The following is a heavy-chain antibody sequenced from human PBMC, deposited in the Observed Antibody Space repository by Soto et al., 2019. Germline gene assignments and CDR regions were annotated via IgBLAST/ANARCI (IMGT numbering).Heavy chain of an antibody. V-gene: IGHV3-74*01. D-gene: IGHD3-3*01. Sequence: EVQLVESEGGLVQRGGSLRLSCAASGFTFNYYWMHWVRQAPGQGLVWVSHIHSDGSTTTYADSVQGRFTISRDNAKNTLYLPMNSLRAEYTAVYSCLRGKKSGFDLWGQGTTVTVSS. J-gene: IGHJ3*01. CDR3: LRGKKSGFDL. CDR1: GFTFNYYW. CDR2: IHSDGSTT.